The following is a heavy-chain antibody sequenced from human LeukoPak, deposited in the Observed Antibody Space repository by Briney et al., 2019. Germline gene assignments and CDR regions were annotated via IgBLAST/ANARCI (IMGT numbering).Heavy chain of an antibody. CDR3: ARVRVGEDRYDSSGPLDY. D-gene: IGHD3-22*01. J-gene: IGHJ4*02. CDR1: GYTFTSYY. V-gene: IGHV1-46*01. Sequence: ASVKVSCTASGYTFTSYYMHWVRQAPGQGLEWMGIINPSGGSTSYAQKFQGRVTMTRDTSTSTVYMELSSLRSEDTAVYYCARVRVGEDRYDSSGPLDYWGQGTLVTVSS. CDR2: INPSGGST.